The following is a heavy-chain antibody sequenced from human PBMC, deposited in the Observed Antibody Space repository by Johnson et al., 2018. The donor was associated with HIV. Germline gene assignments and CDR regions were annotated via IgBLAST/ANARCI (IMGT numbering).Heavy chain of an antibody. V-gene: IGHV3-30-3*01. CDR1: GFTFSSYA. CDR2: ISYDGSNK. J-gene: IGHJ3*02. CDR3: AREGDYYDSSGYWAAFDI. D-gene: IGHD3-22*01. Sequence: QVQLVESGGGLVQPGGSLRLSCAASGFTFSSYAMHWVRQAPGKGLEWVAVISYDGSNKYYADSVKGRFTISRDNSKNTLYLQMNSLRADDTAVYYCAREGDYYDSSGYWAAFDIWGQGTMVTVSS.